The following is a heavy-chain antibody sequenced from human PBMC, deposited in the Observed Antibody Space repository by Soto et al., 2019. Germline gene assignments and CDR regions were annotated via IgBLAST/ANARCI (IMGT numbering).Heavy chain of an antibody. J-gene: IGHJ4*02. V-gene: IGHV4-39*01. CDR2: MFYGVST. D-gene: IGHD3-3*01. CDR1: GSSINSSGYY. Sequence: SATLSLTCTVSGSSINSSGYYWGWIRQPPGKGLEWILSMFYGVSTYYNPSLKSRVPVSVDTSKTQFSLKLRAVTAADSAVYYCARGSKASYPGGRILAFGGRGTLVTVSS. CDR3: ARGSKASYPGGRILAF.